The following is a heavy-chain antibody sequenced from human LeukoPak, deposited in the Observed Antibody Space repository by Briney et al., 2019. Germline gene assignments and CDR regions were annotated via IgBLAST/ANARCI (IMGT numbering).Heavy chain of an antibody. Sequence: QSGGSLRLSCSASGFTFSSYAMHWVRQAPGKGLEYVSAISSNGGSTYYADSVKGRFTISRDNSKNTLYLQMSSLRAEDTAVYYCVKGRPDSSGCPAFDYGGQGTLVTVSS. CDR1: GFTFSSYA. V-gene: IGHV3-64D*06. CDR2: ISSNGGST. J-gene: IGHJ4*02. D-gene: IGHD6-19*01. CDR3: VKGRPDSSGCPAFDY.